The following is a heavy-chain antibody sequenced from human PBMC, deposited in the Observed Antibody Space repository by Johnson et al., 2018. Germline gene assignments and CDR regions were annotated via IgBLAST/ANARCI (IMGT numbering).Heavy chain of an antibody. J-gene: IGHJ1*01. D-gene: IGHD3-22*01. Sequence: QVQLQQWGAGLLKPSETLSLTCAVYGGSFSGYYWSWIRQPPGKGLEWIGEINHSGSTNYSPSFQGQVTISADKSITTAYLQWSSLKASDTAMYYCARQWADSSGYYKIFQHWGQGTLVTVSS. CDR2: INHSGST. V-gene: IGHV4-34*01. CDR3: ARQWADSSGYYKIFQH. CDR1: GGSFSGYY.